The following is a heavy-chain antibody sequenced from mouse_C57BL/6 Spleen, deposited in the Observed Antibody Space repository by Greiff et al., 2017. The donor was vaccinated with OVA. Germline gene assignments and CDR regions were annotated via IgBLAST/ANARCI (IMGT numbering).Heavy chain of an antibody. J-gene: IGHJ1*03. CDR1: GFTFSDYY. CDR3: AREPPYWYFDV. Sequence: VESEGGLVQPGSSMKLSCTASGFTFSDYYMAWVRQVPEKGLEWVANINYDGSSTYYLDSLKSRFIISRDNAKNILYLQMSSLKSEDTATYYCAREPPYWYFDVWGTGTTVTVSS. V-gene: IGHV5-16*01. CDR2: INYDGSST.